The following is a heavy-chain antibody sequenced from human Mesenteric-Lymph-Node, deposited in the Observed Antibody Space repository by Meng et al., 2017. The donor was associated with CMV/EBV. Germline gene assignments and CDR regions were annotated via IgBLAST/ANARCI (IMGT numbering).Heavy chain of an antibody. J-gene: IGHJ6*02. CDR2: IISVLGIA. CDR3: ARYNCSITSCYSTYFYGMDV. CDR1: GGTFNNYT. D-gene: IGHD2-2*01. Sequence: SVKVSCKASGGTFNNYTITWVRQAPGQGLEWMGRIISVLGIAFYAQKFQGRVTITADRSTSTAYMEVSSLRSEDTAVYYCARYNCSITSCYSTYFYGMDVWGQGTAVTVSS. V-gene: IGHV1-69*02.